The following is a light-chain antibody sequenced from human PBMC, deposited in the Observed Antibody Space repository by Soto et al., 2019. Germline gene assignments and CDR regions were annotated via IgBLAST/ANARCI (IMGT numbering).Light chain of an antibody. CDR1: QSISSW. CDR2: DAS. CDR3: QQYNSYWT. J-gene: IGKJ1*01. V-gene: IGKV1-5*01. Sequence: DVQMSLSPSTLSAYVGDRVTITCRASQSISSWLAWYQQKPGKAPKLLIYDASSLESGVPSRFSGSGSGTEFTLTISSLQPDDFATYYCQQYNSYWTFGQGTKVDIK.